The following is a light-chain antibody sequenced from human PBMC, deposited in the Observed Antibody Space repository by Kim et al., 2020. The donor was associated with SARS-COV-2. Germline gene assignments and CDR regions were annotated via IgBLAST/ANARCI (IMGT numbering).Light chain of an antibody. V-gene: IGLV2-23*02. Sequence: QSPLTQPASMSGSPGQSITISCTGTSSDVGSYDLVSWYQRHPGKAPKLMIYEVNKRPSGVSNRFSGSKSGNTASLTISGLQAEDEADFYCCSYAGSLTYVFGTGTKVTVL. J-gene: IGLJ1*01. CDR3: CSYAGSLTYV. CDR1: SSDVGSYDL. CDR2: EVN.